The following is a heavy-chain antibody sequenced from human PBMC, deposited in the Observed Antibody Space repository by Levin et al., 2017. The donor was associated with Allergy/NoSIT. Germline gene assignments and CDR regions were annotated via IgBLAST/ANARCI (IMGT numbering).Heavy chain of an antibody. Sequence: KISCKSSGGALRNYGISWVRQAPGQGLEWMGGIDPTFGTPKYAQKFQGRLTMTADESTDYMELSSLRSEDTAVYFCTSYRLKVGSAHDIYDVWGRGTTVTVSP. CDR1: GGALRNYG. CDR2: IDPTFGTP. V-gene: IGHV1-69*01. J-gene: IGHJ3*01. D-gene: IGHD3-10*01. CDR3: TSYRLKVGSAHDIYDV.